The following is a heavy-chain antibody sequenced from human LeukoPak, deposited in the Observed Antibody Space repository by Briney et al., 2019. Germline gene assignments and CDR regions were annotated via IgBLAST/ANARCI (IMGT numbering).Heavy chain of an antibody. CDR2: IYYSGST. CDR1: GGSISSGGYY. J-gene: IGHJ4*02. CDR3: ARDAEVDTAMVYGLYGSGISRAFDY. V-gene: IGHV4-31*03. D-gene: IGHD5-18*01. Sequence: PSETLSLTCTVSGGSISSGGYYWSWIRQHPGKGLEWIGYIYYSGSTYYNPPLKSRVAISVDTSKNQFSLKLSSVTAADTAVYYCARDAEVDTAMVYGLYGSGISRAFDYWGQGTLVTVSS.